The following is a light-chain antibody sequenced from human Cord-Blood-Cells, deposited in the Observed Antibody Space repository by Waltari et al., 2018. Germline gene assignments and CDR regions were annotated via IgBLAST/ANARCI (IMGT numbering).Light chain of an antibody. CDR1: QSISSY. CDR2: AAS. V-gene: IGKV1-39*01. Sequence: DIQMTQSPSSLSASVGDRVTITCRASQSISSYLNWYQQKPGKAPKLLIYAASSLQSGVPSRFSGSGSWTDFTLTISSLQPEDFATYYCQQSYSTPPFGQGTKVEIK. CDR3: QQSYSTPP. J-gene: IGKJ1*01.